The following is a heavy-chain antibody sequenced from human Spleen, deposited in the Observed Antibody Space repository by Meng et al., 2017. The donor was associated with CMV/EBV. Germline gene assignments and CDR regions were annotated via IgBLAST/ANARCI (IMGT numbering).Heavy chain of an antibody. CDR2: IGHNWNS. Sequence: GAASIDAKWGAWSRPPPGKGLGLVCEIGHNWNSNSHPSLGSRLTLSLDTSKNHLSLTMTSVTAEDTAIYYCAEVREHTSLGNYWFDPWGQVALVTVSS. J-gene: IGHJ5*02. CDR1: GAASIDAKW. D-gene: IGHD3-10*01. CDR3: AEVREHTSLGNYWFDP. V-gene: IGHV4-4*02.